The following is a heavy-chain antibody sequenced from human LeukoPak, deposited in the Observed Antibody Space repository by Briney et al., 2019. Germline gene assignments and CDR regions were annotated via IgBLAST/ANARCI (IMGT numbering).Heavy chain of an antibody. V-gene: IGHV3-7*01. J-gene: IGHJ1*01. D-gene: IGHD3-3*01. CDR3: ARDLSYYDFWSGYPEDFQH. CDR2: IKRDGSEK. Sequence: GGSLRLSCAASGFTFSRYWMSWVRQAPGKGLEWVANIKRDGSEKHYVDSVKGRFTISRDNAKNSLYLQMNSLRAGDTAVYYCARDLSYYDFWSGYPEDFQHWGQGTLVTVSS. CDR1: GFTFSRYW.